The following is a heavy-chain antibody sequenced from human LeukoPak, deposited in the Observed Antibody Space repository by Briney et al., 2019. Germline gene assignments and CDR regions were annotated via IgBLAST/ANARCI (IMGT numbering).Heavy chain of an antibody. CDR3: ASLKKPATYYDSPGHYY. CDR1: GYTFTSYG. CDR2: ISAYNGNT. Sequence: ASVKVSCKASGYTFTSYGISWVRQAPGQGLEWMGWISAYNGNTNYAQKFQGRVTITADESTGTAYMELSSLTSEDTAMYYCASLKKPATYYDSPGHYYWGQGTLVTVSS. J-gene: IGHJ4*02. V-gene: IGHV1-18*01. D-gene: IGHD3-22*01.